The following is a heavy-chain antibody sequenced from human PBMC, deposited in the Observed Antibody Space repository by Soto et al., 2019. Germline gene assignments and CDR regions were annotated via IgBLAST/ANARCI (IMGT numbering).Heavy chain of an antibody. J-gene: IGHJ4*02. D-gene: IGHD2-21*02. Sequence: EVQLLESGGGLAQPGGSLRLSCAASAFTFSSYAMSWVRQAPGKGLEWVSAVSGSGDSTYYADSVKGRFTISRDNSKNTLYLQMNSLRXEDTAVYYCAKGRASDCPGCTQDYWGQGTLVTVSS. CDR1: AFTFSSYA. V-gene: IGHV3-23*01. CDR2: VSGSGDST. CDR3: AKGRASDCPGCTQDY.